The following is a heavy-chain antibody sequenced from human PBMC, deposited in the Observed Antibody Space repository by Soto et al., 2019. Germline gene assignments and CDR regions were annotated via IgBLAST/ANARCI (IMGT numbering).Heavy chain of an antibody. CDR2: ISYGGYT. V-gene: IGHV4-30-4*01. D-gene: IGHD2-8*01. Sequence: QVQLQESGPGLVKPSQTLSLSCTVSGDSISSGDHYWSWIRQPPGKGLEWIAHISYGGYTFYNPSLQSRITMSVDTSKNQAYLKLSSVTAADTAVYYCASLNGSFLSCFDNWGQGTAVTVSS. J-gene: IGHJ4*02. CDR3: ASLNGSFLSCFDN. CDR1: GDSISSGDHY.